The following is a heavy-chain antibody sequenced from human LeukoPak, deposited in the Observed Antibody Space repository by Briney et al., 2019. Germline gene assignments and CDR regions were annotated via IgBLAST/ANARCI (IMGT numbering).Heavy chain of an antibody. CDR3: ARGKIAYYYGSGTFFPPQTAPQLFDP. CDR1: GFTFSSYS. V-gene: IGHV3-21*01. J-gene: IGHJ5*02. Sequence: TGGSLRLSCAASGFTFSSYSMNWVRQAPGKGLEWVSSISSSSSYIYYADSVKGRFTISRDNAKNSLYLQMNSLRAEDTAVYYCARGKIAYYYGSGTFFPPQTAPQLFDPWGQGILVTVSS. CDR2: ISSSSSYI. D-gene: IGHD3-10*01.